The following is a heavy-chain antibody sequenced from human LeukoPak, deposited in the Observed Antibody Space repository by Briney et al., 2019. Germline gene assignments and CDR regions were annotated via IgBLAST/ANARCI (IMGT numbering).Heavy chain of an antibody. CDR2: ISASGP. D-gene: IGHD3-22*01. CDR3: AKDHESDGYPCLDH. CDR1: GFTFSRLA. V-gene: IGHV3-23*01. J-gene: IGHJ4*02. Sequence: GGSLRLSCAASGFTFSRLAMTWVRQAPGKGLKWVSTISASGPYYADAVRGRFTISRDNSRNTLSLQMDSLRAEDTAVYYCAKDHESDGYPCLDHWGLGTLVTVSS.